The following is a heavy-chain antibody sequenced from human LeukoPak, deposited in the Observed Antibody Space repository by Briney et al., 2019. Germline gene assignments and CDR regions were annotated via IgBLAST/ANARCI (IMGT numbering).Heavy chain of an antibody. CDR1: GFSFSKSS. CDR2: ISIGSSPYT. D-gene: IGHD3-10*01. CDR3: ASYTLWYGDS. J-gene: IGHJ4*02. V-gene: IGHV3-21*06. Sequence: GGSLRLSCAASGFSFSKSSMLWFRLAPGEGLEWVSSISIGSSPYTYYADSLKGRFTISRDNAKNSVCLQMNSLRPEDTAVYYCASYTLWYGDSWGQGTLVTVSS.